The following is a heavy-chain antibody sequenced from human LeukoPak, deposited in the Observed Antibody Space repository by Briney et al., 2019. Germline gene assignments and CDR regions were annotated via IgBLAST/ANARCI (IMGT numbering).Heavy chain of an antibody. J-gene: IGHJ5*02. CDR2: INPNSGGT. CDR1: GYTFTGYY. CDR3: ARDRGFDSSGYYRRFDP. Sequence: ASVKVSCKASGYTFTGYYMHWVRQAPGQGLEWMGWINPNSGGTNYAQKFQGRVTMTRDTSISTAYMELSRLRSDDTAVYYCARDRGFDSSGYYRRFDPWGQGTPVTVSS. D-gene: IGHD3-22*01. V-gene: IGHV1-2*02.